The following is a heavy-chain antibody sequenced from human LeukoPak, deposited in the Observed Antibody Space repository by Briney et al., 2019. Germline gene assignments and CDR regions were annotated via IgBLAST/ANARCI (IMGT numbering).Heavy chain of an antibody. CDR1: GGSISSSSYN. D-gene: IGHD3-22*01. V-gene: IGHV4-39*01. CDR2: IYYSGST. CDR3: ARRHYYDSSGYYSTIDAFDM. Sequence: SETLSLTCTVSGGSISSSSYNWGWIRQPPGKGLEWIGSIYYSGSTYYNPSLKSRVTISVDTSKNQFSLKLSSVAAADTAVYYCARRHYYDSSGYYSTIDAFDMWGQGTMVTVSS. J-gene: IGHJ3*02.